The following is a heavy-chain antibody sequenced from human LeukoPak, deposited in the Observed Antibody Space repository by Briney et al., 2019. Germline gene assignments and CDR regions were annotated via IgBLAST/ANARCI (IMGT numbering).Heavy chain of an antibody. CDR1: GGSISSSSCY. J-gene: IGHJ4*02. CDR3: ARLPAGSGSLSYFDY. Sequence: SETLSLTCTVSGGSISSSSCYWGWLRQPPGTGLEWIGSIYYSGSTYYNPSLKSRVTISVDTSKNQFSLKLSSVTAADTAVYYCARLPAGSGSLSYFDYWGQGTLATVSS. CDR2: IYYSGST. D-gene: IGHD3-10*01. V-gene: IGHV4-39*01.